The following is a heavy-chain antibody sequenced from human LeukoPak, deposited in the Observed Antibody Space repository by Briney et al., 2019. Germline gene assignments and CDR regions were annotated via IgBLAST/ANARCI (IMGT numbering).Heavy chain of an antibody. CDR1: GFTVSSNY. CDR3: ARGNYGDYDY. D-gene: IGHD4-17*01. J-gene: IGHJ4*02. CDR2: IYSGGST. Sequence: GGSLRLSCAASGFTVSSNYMSWVRQAPGKGLEWVSVIYSGGSTYYSDYVKGRFTISRDNSKNTLYLQMNSLRAEDTAVYYCARGNYGDYDYWGQGTLVTVSS. V-gene: IGHV3-66*01.